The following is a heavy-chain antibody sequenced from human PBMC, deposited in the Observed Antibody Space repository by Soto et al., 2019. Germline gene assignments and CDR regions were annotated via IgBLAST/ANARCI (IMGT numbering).Heavy chain of an antibody. V-gene: IGHV1-18*01. CDR1: GYTFTSYG. CDR2: ISAYNGNT. D-gene: IGHD6-6*01. J-gene: IGHJ5*02. CDR3: ARGSSIAAPNGDWFDP. Sequence: QVQLVQSGAEVKKPGASVRVSCKASGYTFTSYGISWVRQAPGQGLEWMGWISAYNGNTNYAQKLQGRVTMTTDTSTSTAYMELWRLRSDDTAVYYCARGSSIAAPNGDWFDPWGQGTLVTVSS.